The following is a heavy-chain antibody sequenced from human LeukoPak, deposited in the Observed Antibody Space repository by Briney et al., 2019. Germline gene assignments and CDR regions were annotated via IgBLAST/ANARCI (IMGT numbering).Heavy chain of an antibody. Sequence: PSETLSLTCTVSGDSISSYYWSWIRQPPGKGLEWIGEIKQSGSTNYNPSLKSRVTISVDTSKNQFSLNLISVTAADTAVYYCARGSVLTMVRGIIRSLDYWGQGTLVTVS. CDR2: IKQSGST. CDR3: ARGSVLTMVRGIIRSLDY. J-gene: IGHJ4*02. D-gene: IGHD3-10*01. CDR1: GDSISSYY. V-gene: IGHV4-34*01.